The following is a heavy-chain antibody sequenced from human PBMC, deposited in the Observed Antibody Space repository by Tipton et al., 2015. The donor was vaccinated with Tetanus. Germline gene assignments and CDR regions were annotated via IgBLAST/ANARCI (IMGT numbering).Heavy chain of an antibody. CDR2: VFYSGRT. CDR3: ARSGGRRYAFDI. CDR1: GGSISSYY. V-gene: IGHV4-59*01. Sequence: TLSLTCTLSGGSISSYYWSWVRQLPGKGLEWLGYVFYSGRTDLNPSLKIRVTISVDTSNNLFSLKLTSVTTADTAVYYCARSGGRRYAFDIWGQGTMVTVSS. J-gene: IGHJ3*02. D-gene: IGHD3-16*01.